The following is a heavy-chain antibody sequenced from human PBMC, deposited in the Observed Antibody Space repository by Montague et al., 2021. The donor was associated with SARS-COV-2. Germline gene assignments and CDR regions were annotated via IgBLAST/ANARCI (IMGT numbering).Heavy chain of an antibody. V-gene: IGHV4-59*01. D-gene: IGHD3-10*01. Sequence: SETLSLTCTVSGGSISGYYWSWIRQPPGKGLEWIGYIYYSGTTNYNPSLYSRGTISLDTSKNQFSLKMTSVTAADTAVYYCARVTWVRGVYADYWGRGILVTVSS. J-gene: IGHJ4*02. CDR3: ARVTWVRGVYADY. CDR2: IYYSGTT. CDR1: GGSISGYY.